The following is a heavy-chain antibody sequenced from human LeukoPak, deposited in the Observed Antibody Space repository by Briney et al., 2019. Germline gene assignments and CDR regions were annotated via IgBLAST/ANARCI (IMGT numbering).Heavy chain of an antibody. CDR3: GRTGIGSSYYYGMDV. J-gene: IGHJ6*02. D-gene: IGHD6-6*01. V-gene: IGHV4-4*07. CDR2: VYTSGST. Sequence: SETLSLTCAVSGGSLSNYYWSWIRQPAGKGLEWIGRVYTSGSTNYNPSLKSRVTMSVDTSKNQFSLKLNSVTAADTAVYYCGRTGIGSSYYYGMDVWGQGTTVTVSS. CDR1: GGSLSNYY.